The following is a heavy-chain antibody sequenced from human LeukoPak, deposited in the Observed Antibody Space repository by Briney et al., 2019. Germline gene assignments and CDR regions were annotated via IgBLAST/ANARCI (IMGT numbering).Heavy chain of an antibody. CDR1: GGSINSYY. V-gene: IGHV4-59*01. CDR3: ARTTMVRGTYYMDV. D-gene: IGHD3-10*01. Sequence: KPSETLSLTCTVSGGSINSYYWSWIRQPPGKGLQWIGCIHYSGSTNYNPSLKSRVTISVDTSKNQFSLKLSSVTAAGTAVYYCARTTMVRGTYYMDVWGKGTTVTISS. J-gene: IGHJ6*03. CDR2: IHYSGST.